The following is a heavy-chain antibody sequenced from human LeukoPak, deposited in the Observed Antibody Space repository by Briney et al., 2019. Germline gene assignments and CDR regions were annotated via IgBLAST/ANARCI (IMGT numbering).Heavy chain of an antibody. CDR3: AKDQDYGYSYFDY. V-gene: IGHV3-7*04. D-gene: IGHD4-17*01. Sequence: GGSLRLSCAASGFTFSNYWMNWVRQAPGKGLEWVANIKQDGSEKNYVDSVKGRFTISRDNAKNSLYLQMNSLRAEDTALYYCAKDQDYGYSYFDYWGQGALVIVSS. CDR1: GFTFSNYW. CDR2: IKQDGSEK. J-gene: IGHJ4*02.